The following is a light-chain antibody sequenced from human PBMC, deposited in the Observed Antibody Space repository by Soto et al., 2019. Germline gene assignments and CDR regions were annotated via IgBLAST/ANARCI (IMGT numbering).Light chain of an antibody. CDR1: QSVSSSY. Sequence: EIVLTQSPGTLSLSPGERATLSCRASQSVSSSYLAWYQQQPGQAPRLLIYGASSRATGIPDRFSGSGSGTDFTLTISRLEPEDFAVDYCQQYGSSPVTFGQGTKVEIK. V-gene: IGKV3-20*01. CDR2: GAS. J-gene: IGKJ1*01. CDR3: QQYGSSPVT.